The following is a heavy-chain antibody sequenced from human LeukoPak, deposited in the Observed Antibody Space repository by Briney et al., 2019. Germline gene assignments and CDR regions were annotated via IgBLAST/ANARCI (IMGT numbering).Heavy chain of an antibody. CDR2: IKQDGSEK. V-gene: IGHV3-7*01. D-gene: IGHD3-22*01. J-gene: IGHJ3*02. CDR3: ARIIYDSAVDAFDI. Sequence: GGSLRLSCAASGFTFSSYSMNWVRQAPGKGLEWVANIKQDGSEKYYVDSVKGRFTISRDNAKDSLYLQMNSLRAEDTAVYYCARIIYDSAVDAFDIWGQGTMVTVSS. CDR1: GFTFSSYS.